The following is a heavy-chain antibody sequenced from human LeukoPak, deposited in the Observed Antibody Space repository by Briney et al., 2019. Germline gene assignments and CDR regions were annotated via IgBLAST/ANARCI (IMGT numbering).Heavy chain of an antibody. CDR1: GFIFSSYA. Sequence: PGGSLRLSCAASGFIFSSYAMHWVRQAPGKGLEWVAITSSDGSDTYYADSVKGRFTISRDNSKNTLYLQMNSLRPEDTAVYYRARDRYYFDSRGYYYPSYYFDYWGQGSLVTVSS. CDR3: ARDRYYFDSRGYYYPSYYFDY. CDR2: TSSDGSDT. D-gene: IGHD3-22*01. V-gene: IGHV3-30*04. J-gene: IGHJ4*02.